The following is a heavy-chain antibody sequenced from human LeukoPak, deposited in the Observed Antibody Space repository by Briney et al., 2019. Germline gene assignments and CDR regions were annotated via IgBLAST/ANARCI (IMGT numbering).Heavy chain of an antibody. V-gene: IGHV4-59*01. CDR1: GGSISSYY. Sequence: SETLSLTCTVSGGSISSYYWSWIRLPPGKGLEGIGYIYYTGATYYHPSLKSRVTISLDTSKNQFSLKLSSVTAADAAVYYCARAGYSYGTGYYFDYWGQGALVTVSS. CDR3: ARAGYSYGTGYYFDY. D-gene: IGHD5-18*01. CDR2: IYYTGAT. J-gene: IGHJ4*02.